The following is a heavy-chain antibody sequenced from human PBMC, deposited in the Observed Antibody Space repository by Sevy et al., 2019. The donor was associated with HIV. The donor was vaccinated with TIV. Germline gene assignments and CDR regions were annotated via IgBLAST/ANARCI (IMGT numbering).Heavy chain of an antibody. CDR3: THRLRWGSPSDAFDI. J-gene: IGHJ3*02. D-gene: IGHD1-26*01. CDR1: GFTVSRYA. CDR2: ISYDGSNK. V-gene: IGHV3-30-3*01. Sequence: GGSLRLSCAASGFTVSRYAMHWVRQAPGKGLEWVAVISYDGSNKYYADSVKGRFTISRDNSKNTLYLQMNSLRAEDTAVYYCTHRLRWGSPSDAFDIWGQGTMVTVSS.